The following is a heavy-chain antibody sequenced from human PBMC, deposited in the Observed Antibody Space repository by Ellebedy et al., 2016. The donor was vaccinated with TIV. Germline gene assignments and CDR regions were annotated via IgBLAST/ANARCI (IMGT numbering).Heavy chain of an antibody. J-gene: IGHJ4*02. Sequence: GESLKISCAAFGFNFSTYAMTWVRQAAGKGLEWVANTKQDGSEKYYVDSVMGRFTISRDNAKNSLYLQMNSLRSEDTAVYYCATVFDGYRGLDYWGQGTLVTVSS. V-gene: IGHV3-7*03. CDR1: GFNFSTYA. CDR3: ATVFDGYRGLDY. CDR2: TKQDGSEK. D-gene: IGHD5-24*01.